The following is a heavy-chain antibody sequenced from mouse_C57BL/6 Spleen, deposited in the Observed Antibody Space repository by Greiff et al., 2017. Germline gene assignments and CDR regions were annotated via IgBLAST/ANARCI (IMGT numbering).Heavy chain of an antibody. V-gene: IGHV14-2*01. J-gene: IGHJ2*01. CDR3: ARYYDYYGAFDY. CDR2: IDPEDGET. D-gene: IGHD2-4*01. CDR1: GFNIKDYY. Sequence: VQLQQSGAELVKPGASVKLSCTASGFNIKDYYMHWVKQRTEQGLEWIGRIDPEDGETKYAPKFQGKATLTADTSSNTAYLQLSSLTSEDTAVYYCARYYDYYGAFDYWGQGTTLTVSS.